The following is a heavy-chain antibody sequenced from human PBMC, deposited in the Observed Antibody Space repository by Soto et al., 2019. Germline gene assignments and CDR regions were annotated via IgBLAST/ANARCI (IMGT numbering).Heavy chain of an antibody. CDR3: ARVLGYCSSTSCYDGYYYYGMDV. D-gene: IGHD2-2*01. CDR2: MNPNSGNT. CDR1: GYTFTSYD. J-gene: IGHJ6*02. V-gene: IGHV1-8*01. Sequence: ASVKVSCKASGYTFTSYDINWVRQATGQGLEWMGWMNPNSGNTGYAQKFQGRVTMNRNTSISTAYMELSSLRSEDTAVYYCARVLGYCSSTSCYDGYYYYGMDVWGQGTTVTVSS.